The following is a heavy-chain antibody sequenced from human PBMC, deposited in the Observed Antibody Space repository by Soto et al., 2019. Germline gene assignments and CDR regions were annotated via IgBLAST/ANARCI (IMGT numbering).Heavy chain of an antibody. Sequence: QVQLVQSGAEVKKPGSSVKVCCKASGGTFSSFTISWVRQAPGQGLEWMGGIIPIYGTANYAQKFQGRVTITADASTRTAYMELSSLRSEDTAVYYCAKDRRADWESYYYYAMDVWGQGTTVTVSS. J-gene: IGHJ6*02. CDR2: IIPIYGTA. V-gene: IGHV1-69*01. CDR3: AKDRRADWESYYYYAMDV. CDR1: GGTFSSFT. D-gene: IGHD1-26*01.